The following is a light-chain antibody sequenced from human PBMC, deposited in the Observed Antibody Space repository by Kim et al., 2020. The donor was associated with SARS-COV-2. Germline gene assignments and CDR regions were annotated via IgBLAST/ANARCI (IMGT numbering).Light chain of an antibody. CDR1: QSVSSY. CDR3: QQRSNWPT. Sequence: ALSPGGSATLSCRASQSVSSYVAWYQQKPGQAPRLLIYDASNRATVIPARFSGSGSGTDFTLTISSLEPEDFAVYYCQQRSNWPTFGQGTKVDIK. CDR2: DAS. V-gene: IGKV3-11*01. J-gene: IGKJ1*01.